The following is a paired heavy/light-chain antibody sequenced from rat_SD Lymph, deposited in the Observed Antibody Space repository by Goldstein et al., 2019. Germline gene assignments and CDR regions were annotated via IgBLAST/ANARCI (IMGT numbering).Heavy chain of an antibody. CDR1: GFTFSSYG. CDR2: ISSSSGT. Sequence: VQLVESGGGLVQPGKSLKLSCSASGFTFSSYGMHWIRQAPGKGLDWVAYISSSSGTVYADAVKGRFTISRDNAKNTLYLQLNSLKSEDTAIYYCATLSGTYWGQGVMVTVSS. D-gene: IGHD5-1*01. J-gene: IGHJ2*01. CDR3: ATLSGTY. V-gene: IGHV5-62*01.
Light chain of an antibody. CDR1: SSVSY. J-gene: IGKJ4*01. V-gene: IGKV4S18*01. Sequence: EIVLTQSPTTMAASPGEKVTLNCLASSSVSYMNWYQQKSGASPKLWIYGTSNLASGVPNRFSGSGSGTSYSLTISSMEAEDVATYYCLQLSSYPFTFGSGTKLEIK. CDR2: GTS. CDR3: LQLSSYPFT.